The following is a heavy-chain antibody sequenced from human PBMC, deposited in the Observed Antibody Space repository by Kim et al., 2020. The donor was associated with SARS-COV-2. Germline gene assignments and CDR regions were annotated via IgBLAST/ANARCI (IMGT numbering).Heavy chain of an antibody. CDR1: GFTFSSYG. J-gene: IGHJ3*02. V-gene: IGHV3-33*05. D-gene: IGHD2-15*01. CDR3: ARFLGLVNGGSWEDAFDI. CDR2: ISYDGSNK. Sequence: GGSLRLSCAASGFTFSSYGMHWVRQAPGKGLEWVAVISYDGSNKYYADSVKGRFTISRDNSKNTLYLQMNSLRAEDTAVYYCARFLGLVNGGSWEDAFDIWGQGTMVTVSS.